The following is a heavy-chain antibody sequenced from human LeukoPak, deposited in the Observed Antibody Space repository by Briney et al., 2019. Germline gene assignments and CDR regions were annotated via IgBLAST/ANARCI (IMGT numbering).Heavy chain of an antibody. V-gene: IGHV4-34*01. CDR1: GGSSSGYY. Sequence: SETLSLTCAVYGGSSSGYYWSWIRQPPGKGREWVGEINHSGSTNSNPSLRSRVTISLDKSKNQFSLNLRSVTAADPALDYVARGGYSSSLYDYWGEGTLVTVPS. CDR2: INHSGST. J-gene: IGHJ4*02. CDR3: ARGGYSSSLYDY. D-gene: IGHD6-6*01.